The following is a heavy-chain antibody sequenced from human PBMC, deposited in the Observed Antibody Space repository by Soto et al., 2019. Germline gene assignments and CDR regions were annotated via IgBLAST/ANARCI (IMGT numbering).Heavy chain of an antibody. CDR2: VKTYSDGGTM. D-gene: IGHD2-2*01. CDR1: GLSFSETW. J-gene: IGHJ4*02. CDR3: GSSWY. Sequence: EVRLVESGGGLVKPGGSLRLSCAASGLSFSETWMNWVRQAPGKGLEWVGRVKTYSDGGTMDCAAPVKGRCNVSRDDSRDTLFLEINSLKTEDTSVYYCGSSWYCGQGTLVTVSS. V-gene: IGHV3-15*01.